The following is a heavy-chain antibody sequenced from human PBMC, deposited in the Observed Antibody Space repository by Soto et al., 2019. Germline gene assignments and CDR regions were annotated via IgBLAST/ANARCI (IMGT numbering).Heavy chain of an antibody. CDR2: IRNSGSTI. Sequence: EVQLVESGGGLVQSGGSLRLSCAASGLTFSSYEMNWVRQAPGKGLEWISYIRNSGSTIYYADSVKGRFTISRDDAKNSLYLQMNILRAEDTAVYYCARSGYNVVFDYWGQGTLVTVSS. CDR3: ARSGYNVVFDY. V-gene: IGHV3-48*03. CDR1: GLTFSSYE. D-gene: IGHD5-12*01. J-gene: IGHJ4*02.